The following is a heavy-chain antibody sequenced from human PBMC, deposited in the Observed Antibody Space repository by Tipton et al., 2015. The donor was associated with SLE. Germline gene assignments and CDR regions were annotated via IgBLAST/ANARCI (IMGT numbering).Heavy chain of an antibody. V-gene: IGHV3-74*01. CDR3: TRGIDPGSSRISDY. D-gene: IGHD2-15*01. CDR1: GFNFGAYW. Sequence: SLRLSCVASGFNFGAYWMHWVRQAPGKGLVWISRTNQDGAIRSYEDSVKGRFIISRDNSQSTLYLQMNNVRVEDTALYYCTRGIDPGSSRISDYWGQGTMVSVSS. J-gene: IGHJ4*02. CDR2: TNQDGAIR.